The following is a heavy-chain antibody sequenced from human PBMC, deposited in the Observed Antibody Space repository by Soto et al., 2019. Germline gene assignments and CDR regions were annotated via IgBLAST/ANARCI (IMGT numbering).Heavy chain of an antibody. J-gene: IGHJ5*01. CDR3: ARGSCCSGSYYLYNWFDF. V-gene: IGHV4-31*03. Sequence: PSETLSLTCTVSGGSISSGGYYWSWIRQHPGKGLEWIGYIYYSGSTYYNPSLKSRVTISVDTSKNQFSLKLSSVTAADTAVYYCARGSCCSGSYYLYNWFDFWGQGTLVTVSS. D-gene: IGHD3-10*02. CDR1: GGSISSGGYY. CDR2: IYYSGST.